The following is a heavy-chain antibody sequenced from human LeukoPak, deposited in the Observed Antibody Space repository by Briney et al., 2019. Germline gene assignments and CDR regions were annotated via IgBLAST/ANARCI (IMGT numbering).Heavy chain of an antibody. V-gene: IGHV4-4*07. D-gene: IGHD6-6*01. J-gene: IGHJ5*02. CDR3: ARDRSSSSVWSWFDP. Sequence: SETLSLTCTVSGGSISSYYWSWIRQPAGKGLEWIGRVYTSGSTNYNPSLKSRVTMSVHKSKHQFSLKLRSVTAADPAVYYCARDRSSSSVWSWFDPWGQGTLVTVSS. CDR2: VYTSGST. CDR1: GGSISSYY.